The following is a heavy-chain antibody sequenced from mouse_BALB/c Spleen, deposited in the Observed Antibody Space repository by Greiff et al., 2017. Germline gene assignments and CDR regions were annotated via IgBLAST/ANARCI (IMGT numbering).Heavy chain of an antibody. CDR3: ALYYRYDGFAY. Sequence: QVQLQQSGPELVKPGASVRISCKASGYTFTSYYIHWVKQRPGQGLEWIGWIYPGNVNTKYNEKFKGKATLTADKSSSTAYMQLSSLTSEDSAVYFCALYYRYDGFAYWGQGTLVTVSA. V-gene: IGHV1S56*01. CDR1: GYTFTSYY. CDR2: IYPGNVNT. D-gene: IGHD2-14*01. J-gene: IGHJ3*01.